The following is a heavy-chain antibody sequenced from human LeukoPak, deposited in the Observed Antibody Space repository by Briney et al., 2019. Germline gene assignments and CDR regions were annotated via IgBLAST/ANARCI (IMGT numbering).Heavy chain of an antibody. CDR1: GFTFRSHS. Sequence: GGSLRLSCAASGFTFRSHSMNWVRQAPGKGLEWVSSISSSSSYIYYGDSVKGRFTISRDNAKKSLYLQMNSLRAEDTAVYYCARDSVTVLTPDNWYFDLWGRGTLVTVSS. V-gene: IGHV3-21*01. CDR2: ISSSSSYI. D-gene: IGHD2-8*01. J-gene: IGHJ2*01. CDR3: ARDSVTVLTPDNWYFDL.